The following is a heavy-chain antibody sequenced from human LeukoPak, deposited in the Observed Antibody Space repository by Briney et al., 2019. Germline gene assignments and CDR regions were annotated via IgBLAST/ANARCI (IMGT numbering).Heavy chain of an antibody. D-gene: IGHD2-8*01. CDR3: ARDRHGVSISGAFDI. CDR2: ISAYNGNT. J-gene: IGHJ3*02. Sequence: ASVKVSCKASGYTFTSYGISWVRQAPGQGLEWMGWISAYNGNTNYAQKLQGRVTMTTDTSTSTAYMELSSLRSEDTAVYYCARDRHGVSISGAFDIWGQGTMVTVSS. CDR1: GYTFTSYG. V-gene: IGHV1-18*01.